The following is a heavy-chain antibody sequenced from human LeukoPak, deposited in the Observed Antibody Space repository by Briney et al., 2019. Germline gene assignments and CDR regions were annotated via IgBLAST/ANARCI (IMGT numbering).Heavy chain of an antibody. Sequence: SVKVSCKASGGTFSSYAISWVRQAPGQGLEWMGGIIPIFGTANYAQKFQGRVTITTDESTSTAYMELSSLRSEDTAVYYCASIVVVPAATSYYYYMDVWGKGTTVTVSS. V-gene: IGHV1-69*05. D-gene: IGHD2-2*01. CDR1: GGTFSSYA. CDR3: ASIVVVPAATSYYYYMDV. CDR2: IIPIFGTA. J-gene: IGHJ6*03.